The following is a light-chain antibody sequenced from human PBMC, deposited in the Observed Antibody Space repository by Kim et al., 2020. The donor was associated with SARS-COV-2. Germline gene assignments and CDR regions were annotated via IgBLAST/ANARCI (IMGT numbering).Light chain of an antibody. CDR1: SGDFGGYGCYTY. V-gene: IGLV2-8*01. J-gene: IGLJ1*01. CDR3: TTHANNNYI. Sequence: QSALTQPPSASGSPGQSVTISCSATSGDFGGYGCYTYVSWYQQHPGKAPKLIIYEVTKRPSGVPNRFSGSKSGNTASLTVSGLQAEDEADYYCTTHANNNYIFGTGTTVTVL. CDR2: EVT.